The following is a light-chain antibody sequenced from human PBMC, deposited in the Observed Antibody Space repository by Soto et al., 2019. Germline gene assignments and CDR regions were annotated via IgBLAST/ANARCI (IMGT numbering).Light chain of an antibody. J-gene: IGKJ4*01. V-gene: IGKV3-11*01. CDR1: QGVGSN. CDR2: DAS. CDR3: HQRSSWPLS. Sequence: APVSLAPAASTTRFYMSSQGVGSNLAWYQQKPGRAPRLLIYDASNRATGIPARFSGSGSVTAFTLTITALELAAFAVSYCHQRSSWPLSFRGGT.